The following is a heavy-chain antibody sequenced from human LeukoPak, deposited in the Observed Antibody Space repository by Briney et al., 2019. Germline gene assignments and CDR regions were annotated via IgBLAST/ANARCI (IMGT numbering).Heavy chain of an antibody. V-gene: IGHV3-30-3*01. CDR1: GFAFSSYA. J-gene: IGHJ4*02. Sequence: PGGSLRLSCAAPGFAFSSYAVHWVRQAPGKGLECVAVISHDGSKKYYADFVKGRFTISRDNSKNTLYLHMNSLIPEDTAVYFCAKDWKFYYVSGSFFPDNWGQGTLVTVSS. CDR2: ISHDGSKK. CDR3: AKDWKFYYVSGSFFPDN. D-gene: IGHD3-10*01.